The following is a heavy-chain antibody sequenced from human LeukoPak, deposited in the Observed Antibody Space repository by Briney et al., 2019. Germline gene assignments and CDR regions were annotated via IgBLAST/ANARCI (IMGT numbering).Heavy chain of an antibody. D-gene: IGHD2-2*03. CDR2: INHSGST. V-gene: IGHV4-34*01. J-gene: IGHJ5*02. Sequence: SETLSLTCAVYGGSFSGYYWSWIRQPPGKGLEWIVEINHSGSTNYNPSLKSRVTISVDTSKNQFSLKLSSVTAADTAVYYCARVDIVVVPAALYNWFDPWGQGTLVTVSS. CDR3: ARVDIVVVPAALYNWFDP. CDR1: GGSFSGYY.